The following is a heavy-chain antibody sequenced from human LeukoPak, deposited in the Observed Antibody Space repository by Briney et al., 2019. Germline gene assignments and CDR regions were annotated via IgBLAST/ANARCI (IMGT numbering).Heavy chain of an antibody. Sequence: PSETLSLTCTVSGGSISSSSYYWGWIRQPPGKGLEWIGNVYYSGSTYYNPSLKSRVTISVDTSKNQFSLKLSSVTAADTAVYYCARGKPQLIIDALDIWGQGTMVTASS. CDR3: ARGKPQLIIDALDI. CDR1: GGSISSSSYY. V-gene: IGHV4-39*07. CDR2: VYYSGST. J-gene: IGHJ3*02. D-gene: IGHD6-13*01.